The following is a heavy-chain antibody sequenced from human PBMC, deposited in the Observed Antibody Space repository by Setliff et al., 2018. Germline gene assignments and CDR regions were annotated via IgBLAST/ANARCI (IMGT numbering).Heavy chain of an antibody. D-gene: IGHD3-3*01. CDR3: AKNYNFWRAYIDY. V-gene: IGHV4-59*01. Sequence: LPETLSLTCAVYGGSFSGYYWSWIRQSPGKGLEWIGYIDYSGTTNYNPSLKSRVTISVDTSKNQFSLKLSSVTAADTAVYYCAKNYNFWRAYIDYWGQGTLVTVSS. J-gene: IGHJ4*02. CDR1: GGSFSGYY. CDR2: IDYSGTT.